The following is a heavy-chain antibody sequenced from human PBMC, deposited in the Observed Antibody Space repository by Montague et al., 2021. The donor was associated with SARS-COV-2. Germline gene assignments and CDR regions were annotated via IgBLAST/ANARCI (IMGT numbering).Heavy chain of an antibody. CDR3: ARDMDIVLVPVAVYHNWFDP. J-gene: IGHJ5*02. V-gene: IGHV1-18*01. CDR2: ISAYNGNT. CDR1: GYTFTNYG. Sequence: SVMVSCKASGYTFTNYGISWLRQTPGQGLEWMGWISAYNGNTKYSQKLQGRVIMTTDTSTSTAYMEMRSLRSDDTAVYYCARDMDIVLVPVAVYHNWFDPWGQGTLVTVPP. D-gene: IGHD2-2*03.